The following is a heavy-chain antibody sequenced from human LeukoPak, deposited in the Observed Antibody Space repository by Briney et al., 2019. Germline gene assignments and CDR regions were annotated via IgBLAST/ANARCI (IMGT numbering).Heavy chain of an antibody. J-gene: IGHJ4*02. D-gene: IGHD2-21*01. Sequence: SETLSLTCTVSGGSISSSSYYWGWIRQPPGKGLEWIGSIYHSGSTNYNPSLKSRVTISLDTSKNHFSLKLSSVTAADTAVYYCAREPYCGGDCFLDSWGQGALVTVSS. V-gene: IGHV4-39*02. CDR1: GGSISSSSYY. CDR3: AREPYCGGDCFLDS. CDR2: IYHSGST.